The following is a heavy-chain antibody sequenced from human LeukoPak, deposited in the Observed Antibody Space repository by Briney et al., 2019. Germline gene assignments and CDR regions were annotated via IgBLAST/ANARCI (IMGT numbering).Heavy chain of an antibody. CDR1: GDSVSSNSAA. D-gene: IGHD5-12*01. CDR3: ARDLAYSGYDLSYYYYMDV. Sequence: SQTLSLTCAISGDSVSSNSAAWSWIRQSPSRGLEWLGRTYYRSKWYNDYAVSVKSRITINPDTSKNQFSLQLNSVTPEDTAVYYCARDLAYSGYDLSYYYYMDVWGKGTTVTVSS. V-gene: IGHV6-1*01. CDR2: TYYRSKWYN. J-gene: IGHJ6*03.